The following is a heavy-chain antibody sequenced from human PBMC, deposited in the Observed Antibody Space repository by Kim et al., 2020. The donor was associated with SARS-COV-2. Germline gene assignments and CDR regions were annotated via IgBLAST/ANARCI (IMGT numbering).Heavy chain of an antibody. CDR2: ISAYNGNT. Sequence: ASVKVSCKASGYTFSDYGFSWVRQAPGQGLEWMGWISAYNGNTNYAQNLQGRVSLTTDTSTSTVYMELRSLRSDDTAMYYCARDLWRRQTAGWISDYWGQGTLVTVSA. D-gene: IGHD2-21*02. CDR1: GYTFSDYG. J-gene: IGHJ4*02. V-gene: IGHV1-18*04. CDR3: ARDLWRRQTAGWISDY.